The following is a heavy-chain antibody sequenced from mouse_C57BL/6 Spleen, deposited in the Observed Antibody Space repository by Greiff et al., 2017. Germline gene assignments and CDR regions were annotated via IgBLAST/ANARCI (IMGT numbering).Heavy chain of an antibody. J-gene: IGHJ4*01. D-gene: IGHD2-2*01. Sequence: VQLQQPGAELVRPGSSVKLSCKASGYTFTSYWMQWVKQRPIQGLEWIGNIDPSDSGTHYNPKFKDKATLTADTSSSPAYMPLSSLTSEDSAVYYCAEYTVVASARCCAMDDWGQGTTGTVSS. CDR2: IDPSDSGT. CDR1: GYTFTSYW. V-gene: IGHV1-52*01. CDR3: AEYTVVASARCCAMDD.